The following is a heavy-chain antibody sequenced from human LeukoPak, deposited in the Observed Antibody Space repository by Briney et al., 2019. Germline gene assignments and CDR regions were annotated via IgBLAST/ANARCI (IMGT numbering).Heavy chain of an antibody. V-gene: IGHV3-9*01. D-gene: IGHD6-19*01. CDR1: GFTFDDYA. Sequence: GGSLRLSCAASGFTFDDYAMHRVRQAPGKGLEWVSGISWNSGSIGYADSVKGRFTISRDNAKNSLYLQMNSLRAEDTALYYCAKDVGGWYGDNWFDPWGQGTLVTVSS. J-gene: IGHJ5*02. CDR3: AKDVGGWYGDNWFDP. CDR2: ISWNSGSI.